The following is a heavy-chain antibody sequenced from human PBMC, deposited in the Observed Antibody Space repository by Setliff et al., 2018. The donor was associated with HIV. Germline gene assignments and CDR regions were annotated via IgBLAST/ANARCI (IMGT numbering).Heavy chain of an antibody. V-gene: IGHV1-69*05. D-gene: IGHD3-22*01. CDR1: GGTFNSYA. CDR2: VIPRSGTA. Sequence: SVKVSCKASGGTFNSYAITWVRQAPGQGLEWMGGVIPRSGTAYHAQVRDRITMTRDTSISTAYMELRRLRSDDTAVYYCAREKYDNSGRPPPTLKYWGPGTLVTVSS. J-gene: IGHJ4*02. CDR3: AREKYDNSGRPPPTLKY.